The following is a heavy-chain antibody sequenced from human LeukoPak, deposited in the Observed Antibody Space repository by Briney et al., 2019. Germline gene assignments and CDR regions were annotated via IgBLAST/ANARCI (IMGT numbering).Heavy chain of an antibody. CDR3: ARDLHSSGWYVPYYYYYGMDV. J-gene: IGHJ6*02. V-gene: IGHV4-34*01. CDR1: GGSFSGYY. D-gene: IGHD6-19*01. Sequence: SETLSLTCAVYGGSFSGYYWSWIRQPPGKGLEWIGEINHSGSTNYNPSLKSRVTISVDTSKNQFSLKLSSVTAADTAVYYCARDLHSSGWYVPYYYYYGMDVWGQGTTVTVSS. CDR2: INHSGST.